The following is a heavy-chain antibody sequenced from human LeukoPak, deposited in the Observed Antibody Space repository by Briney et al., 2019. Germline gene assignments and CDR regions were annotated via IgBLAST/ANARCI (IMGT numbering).Heavy chain of an antibody. CDR2: IYYSGST. CDR1: GDFFSSYY. CDR3: ARGAGGLAGLADY. J-gene: IGHJ4*02. D-gene: IGHD3/OR15-3a*01. V-gene: IGHV4-59*01. Sequence: PSETLSLTCTVSGDFFSSYYWSWMRQPPGKGLEWFGYIYYSGSTNYNPSLKGRVPISVDTSKNQFSLKLSSVTAADTAVYYCARGAGGLAGLADYWGQGTLVTVSS.